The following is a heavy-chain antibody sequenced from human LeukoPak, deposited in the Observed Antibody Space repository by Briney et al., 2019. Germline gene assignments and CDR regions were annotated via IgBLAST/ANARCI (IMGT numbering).Heavy chain of an antibody. CDR1: GYSFNSYW. V-gene: IGHV5-51*01. CDR3: ARRYCSNSCYQMDI. D-gene: IGHD2-2*01. Sequence: GASLQISCKGSGYSFNSYWIGWVRQMPGKGLEWMGSIYPSDSDTRYSPSFQGQVTISADKSISTAYLQWSSLKASDTAMYYCARRYCSNSCYQMDIWGQGTTVTVSS. J-gene: IGHJ6*02. CDR2: IYPSDSDT.